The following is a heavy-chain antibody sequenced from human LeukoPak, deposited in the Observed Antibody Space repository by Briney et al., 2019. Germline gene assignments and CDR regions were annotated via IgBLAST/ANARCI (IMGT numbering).Heavy chain of an antibody. CDR2: IHPHGIF. CDR1: GGSCDDYY. Sequence: PSETLSLTCAVYGGSCDDYYCSWIRQPPGKGLEWVGEIHPHGIFYYNSSLMSRVTISIDTSKTQFSLRLTYVTATDTAFYYCARGRDRSKAGDHWGQGSLVTVSS. V-gene: IGHV4-34*01. CDR3: ARGRDRSKAGDH. J-gene: IGHJ4*02. D-gene: IGHD5-24*01.